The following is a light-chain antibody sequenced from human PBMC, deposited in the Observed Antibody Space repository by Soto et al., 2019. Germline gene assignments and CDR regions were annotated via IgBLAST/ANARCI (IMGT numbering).Light chain of an antibody. CDR2: GSF. CDR3: QQYNDRPTIT. V-gene: IGKV3-15*01. Sequence: EIVMTQSPATLSVSPGERATLSCRAGQSVDNNVAWYQQKPGQAPRLLIVGSFARATGIPARFSGSGSGSEFTLTISGLQSEDLAVYYCQQYNDRPTITFGQGTRLEIK. J-gene: IGKJ5*01. CDR1: QSVDNN.